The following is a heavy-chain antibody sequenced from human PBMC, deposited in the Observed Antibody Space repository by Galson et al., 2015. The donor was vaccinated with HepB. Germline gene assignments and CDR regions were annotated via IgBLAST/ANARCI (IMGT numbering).Heavy chain of an antibody. D-gene: IGHD6-19*01. CDR2: IKQDGSEK. V-gene: IGHV3-7*03. Sequence: SLRLSCAASGFTFSSYWMSWVRQAPGKGLEWVANIKQDGSEKYYVDSVKGRFTISRDNAKNSLYLQMNSLRAEDTAVYYCARDVPSRGWYQIHVDYWGQGTLVTVSS. J-gene: IGHJ4*02. CDR3: ARDVPSRGWYQIHVDY. CDR1: GFTFSSYW.